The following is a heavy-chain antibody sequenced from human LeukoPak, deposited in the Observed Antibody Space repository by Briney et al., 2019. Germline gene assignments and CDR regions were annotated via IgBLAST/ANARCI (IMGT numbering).Heavy chain of an antibody. CDR1: GFTVSSSY. D-gene: IGHD4-17*01. V-gene: IGHV3-53*01. Sequence: GGSLRLSCAASGFTVSSSYMSWVRQAPGKGLEWVSVIYSDGSTSYADSVKGRFTISRDNAKNSLYLQMNSLRAEDTAVYYCARDGTTVTTGNAFDIWGQGTMVTVSS. CDR2: IYSDGST. J-gene: IGHJ3*02. CDR3: ARDGTTVTTGNAFDI.